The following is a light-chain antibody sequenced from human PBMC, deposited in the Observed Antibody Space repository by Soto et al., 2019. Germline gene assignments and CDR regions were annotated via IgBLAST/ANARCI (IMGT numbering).Light chain of an antibody. Sequence: DIQMTQSPSTLSASVGDTVTVTCRASQSVSGWLAWYQQKPGEAPKLLIYDASALPRGVPSRFSGSGFGTKFPLTIASLPPDDFATYYCQQYETFSGTFGPGTKVDIK. CDR1: QSVSGW. CDR3: QQYETFSGT. J-gene: IGKJ1*01. V-gene: IGKV1-5*01. CDR2: DAS.